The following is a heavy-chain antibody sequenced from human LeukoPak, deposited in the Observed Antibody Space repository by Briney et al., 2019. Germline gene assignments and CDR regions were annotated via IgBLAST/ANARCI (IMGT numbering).Heavy chain of an antibody. D-gene: IGHD3-22*01. CDR2: IIPIFGTA. Sequence: SVKVSCKASGGTFSSYAIGWVRQAPGQGLEWMGGIIPIFGTANYAQKFQGRVTITADESTSTAYMELSSLRSEDTAVYYCARASYYYDSSGYYYGAFDIWGQGTMVTVSS. CDR3: ARASYYYDSSGYYYGAFDI. CDR1: GGTFSSYA. J-gene: IGHJ3*02. V-gene: IGHV1-69*01.